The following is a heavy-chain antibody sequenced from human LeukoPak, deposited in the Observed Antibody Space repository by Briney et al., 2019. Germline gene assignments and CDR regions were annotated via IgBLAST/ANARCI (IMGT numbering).Heavy chain of an antibody. D-gene: IGHD5-12*01. CDR1: GGSISIYY. J-gene: IGHJ3*02. Sequence: SRTLSLTCTLSGGSISIYYWSGIRQPPGKGLEWSGYIYYSVSTNYNPSLTSRVTISVDTSKNQFSLKLSSVTAADTAVYYCARHRKTGYSGYDDAFDIWGQGTMVTVSS. CDR3: ARHRKTGYSGYDDAFDI. V-gene: IGHV4-59*08. CDR2: IYYSVST.